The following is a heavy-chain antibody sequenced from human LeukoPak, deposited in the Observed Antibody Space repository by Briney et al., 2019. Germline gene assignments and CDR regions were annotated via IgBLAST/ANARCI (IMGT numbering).Heavy chain of an antibody. V-gene: IGHV3-21*06. J-gene: IGHJ4*02. Sequence: GGSLRLSCTTSGLTFSTSGYKWVRQAPGKGLEWVASIGPTGFDRYHADSIKGRFTISRDNANNFLYLQMDSLRAEDTAVYYCATETNGRHYDYWGQGTLLTVSS. D-gene: IGHD1-14*01. CDR2: IGPTGFDR. CDR1: GLTFSTSG. CDR3: ATETNGRHYDY.